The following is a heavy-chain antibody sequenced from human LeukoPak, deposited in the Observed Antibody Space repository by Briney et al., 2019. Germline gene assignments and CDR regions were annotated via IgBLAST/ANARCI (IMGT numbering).Heavy chain of an antibody. Sequence: SVKVSCKASGGTFSTYAINWVRQAPGQGLEWMGGIIPIFGTANYAQKFQGRVTITTDESASTAYMELSSPRSEDTAVYYCATNPGSTVTGDAFDIWGQGTMVTVSS. CDR3: ATNPGSTVTGDAFDI. CDR1: GGTFSTYA. D-gene: IGHD4-17*01. V-gene: IGHV1-69*05. CDR2: IIPIFGTA. J-gene: IGHJ3*02.